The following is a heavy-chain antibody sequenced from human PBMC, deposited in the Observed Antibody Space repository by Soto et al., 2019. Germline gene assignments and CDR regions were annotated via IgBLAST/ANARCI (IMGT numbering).Heavy chain of an antibody. J-gene: IGHJ6*02. D-gene: IGHD6-19*01. CDR2: ISAYNGNT. V-gene: IGHV1-18*01. Sequence: ASVKVSCKASGYTFTSYGISWVRQAPGQGLERMGWISAYNGNTNYAQKLQGRVTMTTDTSTSTAYMELRSLRSDDTAVYYCARDIRIAVAGTPPYYYYYGMDVWGQGTTVTVSS. CDR3: ARDIRIAVAGTPPYYYYYGMDV. CDR1: GYTFTSYG.